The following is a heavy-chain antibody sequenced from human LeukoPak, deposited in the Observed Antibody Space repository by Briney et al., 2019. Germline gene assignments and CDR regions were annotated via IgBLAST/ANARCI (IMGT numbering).Heavy chain of an antibody. CDR3: ARDLVRRFDY. Sequence: MXXXXXXXGQGLEWMGIINPSGGSTSYAQKFQGRVTMTRDTSTSTVYMELSSLRSEDTAVYYCARDLVRRFDYWGQGTLVTVSS. J-gene: IGHJ4*02. V-gene: IGHV1-46*03. CDR2: INPSGGST.